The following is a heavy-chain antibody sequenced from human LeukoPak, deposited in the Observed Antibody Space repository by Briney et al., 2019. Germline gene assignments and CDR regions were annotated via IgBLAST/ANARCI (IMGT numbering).Heavy chain of an antibody. J-gene: IGHJ5*02. CDR3: ARHTTLDP. Sequence: GGSLRLSCAVSGFTLSVYWMSWVRQARGKGLEWVANIKQEGSEKHYVDSGKGRFTISRDNAKNSLYLQMNSRRAEDTAVYYCARHTTLDPWGQGALVTVSS. V-gene: IGHV3-7*01. CDR2: IKQEGSEK. CDR1: GFTLSVYW. D-gene: IGHD1-14*01.